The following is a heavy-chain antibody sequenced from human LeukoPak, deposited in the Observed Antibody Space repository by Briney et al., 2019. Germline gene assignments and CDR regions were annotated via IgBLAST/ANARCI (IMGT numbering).Heavy chain of an antibody. CDR2: INPSGGST. CDR1: GYTFTSYY. Sequence: APVKVSCKASGYTFTSYYMHWVRQAPGQGLEWMGIINPSGGSTSYAQKFQGRVTMTRDTSTSTVYMELSSLRSEDTAVYYCGGSTSSKGSFDIWGQGTMVTVSS. V-gene: IGHV1-46*01. CDR3: GGSTSSKGSFDI. D-gene: IGHD2-2*01. J-gene: IGHJ3*02.